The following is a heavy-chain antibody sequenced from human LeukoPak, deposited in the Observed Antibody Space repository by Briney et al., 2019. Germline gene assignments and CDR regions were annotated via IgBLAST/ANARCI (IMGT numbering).Heavy chain of an antibody. CDR1: GFTFSDYY. CDR3: ARDLYSGYALPDY. Sequence: NPGGSLRLSCAASGFTFSDYYMSWIRQAPGKGLEWVSYISSSGSTIYYADSVKGRFTISRDNAKNSLYLQMNSLRAEDTAVYYCARDLYSGYALPDYWGQGTLVTVSS. J-gene: IGHJ4*02. V-gene: IGHV3-11*01. CDR2: ISSSGSTI. D-gene: IGHD5-12*01.